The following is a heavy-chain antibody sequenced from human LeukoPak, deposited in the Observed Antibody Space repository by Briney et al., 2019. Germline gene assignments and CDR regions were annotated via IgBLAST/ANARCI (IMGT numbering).Heavy chain of an antibody. CDR3: AKDSRGYTYGLIDY. D-gene: IGHD5-18*01. CDR1: GFTFGNYA. Sequence: GGSLRLSCAAPGFTFGNYAMNWFRQAPGKGLEWVSGLSGSGKTTYYADSVKGRFAISRDNSENTLYLQMNSLRADDTALYYCAKDSRGYTYGLIDYWGQGTLVTVSS. J-gene: IGHJ4*02. V-gene: IGHV3-23*01. CDR2: LSGSGKTT.